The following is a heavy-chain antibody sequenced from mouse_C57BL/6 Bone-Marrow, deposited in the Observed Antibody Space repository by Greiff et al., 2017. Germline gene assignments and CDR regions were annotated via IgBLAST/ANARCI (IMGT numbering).Heavy chain of an antibody. J-gene: IGHJ3*01. D-gene: IGHD1-1*01. Sequence: DVMLVESGGDLVKPGGSLKLSCAASGFTFSSYGMSWVRQTPDKRLEWVATLSSGGSYTYYPDRVQGRFTISRDNAKNPLYLQMSSLKSEDTAMYYCARHLLYYYGSRSLGTPWFAYWGQGTLVTVSA. V-gene: IGHV5-6*02. CDR1: GFTFSSYG. CDR2: LSSGGSYT. CDR3: ARHLLYYYGSRSLGTPWFAY.